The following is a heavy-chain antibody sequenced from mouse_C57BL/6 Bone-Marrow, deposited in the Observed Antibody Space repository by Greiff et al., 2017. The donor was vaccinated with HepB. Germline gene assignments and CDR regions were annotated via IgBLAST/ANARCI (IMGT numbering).Heavy chain of an antibody. CDR3: AFYYASKGAWFAY. D-gene: IGHD1-1*01. CDR2: IYPGSGNT. J-gene: IGHJ3*01. CDR1: GYSFTSYY. Sequence: VQLQQSGPELVKPGASVKISCKASGYSFTSYYIHWVKQRPGQGLEWIGWIYPGSGNTKYNEKFKGKATLTADTSSSTAYMQLSSLTSEDSAVYYCAFYYASKGAWFAYWGQGTLVTVSA. V-gene: IGHV1-66*01.